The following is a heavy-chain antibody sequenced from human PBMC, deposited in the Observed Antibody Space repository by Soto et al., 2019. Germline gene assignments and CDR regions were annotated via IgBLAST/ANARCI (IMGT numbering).Heavy chain of an antibody. CDR2: IYYSGST. V-gene: IGHV4-61*01. Sequence: QVQLQESGPGLVKHSETLSLTCTVSGGSVSSGSNYWSWIRQPPGKGLEWIGYIYYSGSTNYNPFLKSRVTIAVDMSKTESSLKLSSVTAADTAVYYCARSFVVVPAAILGIWFDPWGQGTLVTVSS. CDR1: GGSVSSGSNY. D-gene: IGHD2-2*02. CDR3: ARSFVVVPAAILGIWFDP. J-gene: IGHJ5*02.